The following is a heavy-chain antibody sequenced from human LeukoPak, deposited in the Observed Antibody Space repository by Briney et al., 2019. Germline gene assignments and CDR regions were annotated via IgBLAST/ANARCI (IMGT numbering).Heavy chain of an antibody. D-gene: IGHD2-15*01. CDR2: ISWDGGSA. Sequence: GGSLRLSCAASGFTFDDYAMHWVRHAPGKGLEWVSLISWDGGSAYYADSVKGRFTISRDNSKNSLSLQMNSLRPEDTALYYCAKGQVLPATPIDSWGQGTLVTVSS. V-gene: IGHV3-43D*03. J-gene: IGHJ4*02. CDR1: GFTFDDYA. CDR3: AKGQVLPATPIDS.